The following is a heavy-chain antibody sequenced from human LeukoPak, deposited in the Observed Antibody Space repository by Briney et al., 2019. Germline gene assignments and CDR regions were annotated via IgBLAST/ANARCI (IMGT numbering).Heavy chain of an antibody. CDR1: GFTFSSYS. CDR3: ARDVSPIYDSSGYQSAFDI. V-gene: IGHV3-21*01. CDR2: SSSSSSYI. J-gene: IGHJ3*02. Sequence: PGGSLRLSCAASGFTFSSYSMNWVRQAPGKGLEWVSSSSSSSSYIYYADSVKGRFTISRDNAKNSLYLQMNSLRAEDTAVYYCARDVSPIYDSSGYQSAFDIWGQGTMVTVSS. D-gene: IGHD3-22*01.